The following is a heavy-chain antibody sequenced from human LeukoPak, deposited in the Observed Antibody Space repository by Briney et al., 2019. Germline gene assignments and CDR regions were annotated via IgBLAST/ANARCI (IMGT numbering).Heavy chain of an antibody. D-gene: IGHD3-10*01. J-gene: IGHJ4*02. V-gene: IGHV4-34*01. CDR1: GGSFSGYY. CDR2: INHSGST. CDR3: ASLRRGVITHGYYFDY. Sequence: PSETLSLTCAVYGGSFSGYYWSWIRQPPGKGLEWIGEINHSGSTNYNPSLKSRVTISVDTSKNQFSLKLSSVTAADTAVYYCASLRRGVITHGYYFDYWGQGTLVTVSS.